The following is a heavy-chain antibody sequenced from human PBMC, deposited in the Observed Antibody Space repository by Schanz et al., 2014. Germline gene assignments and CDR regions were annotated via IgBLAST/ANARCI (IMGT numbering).Heavy chain of an antibody. V-gene: IGHV3-23*04. CDR1: GFSFGTYA. CDR3: AKAADWPVTRFDP. J-gene: IGHJ5*02. Sequence: VQVVQSGGGLVQPGGSLRLSCAASGFSFGTYAMCWVRQAPGKGLEWVSALSEGGGGTHYADSVRGRFTISSDSSKNTLYLQMSSLRADDTAVYYCAKAADWPVTRFDPWGQGTLVTVSS. CDR2: LSEGGGGT. D-gene: IGHD3-9*01.